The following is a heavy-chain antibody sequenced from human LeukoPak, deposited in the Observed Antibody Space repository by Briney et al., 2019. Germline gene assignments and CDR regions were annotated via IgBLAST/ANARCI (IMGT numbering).Heavy chain of an antibody. V-gene: IGHV1-18*01. CDR3: ARVRTWLDL. CDR2: ISVYDGNT. CDR1: GYTFTSFG. Sequence: ASVKVSCKASGYTFTSFGISWVRQAPGQGLEWMGWISVYDGNTNYAQNFQGRNSMTTDTSTSTAYMELRSLRSDDTAMYYCARVRTWLDLWGQGTLVTVSS. J-gene: IGHJ5*02.